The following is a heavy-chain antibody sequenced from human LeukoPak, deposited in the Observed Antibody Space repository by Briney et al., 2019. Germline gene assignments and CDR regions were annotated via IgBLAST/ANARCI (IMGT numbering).Heavy chain of an antibody. V-gene: IGHV4-59*01. Sequence: SETLSLTCTVSGVSITNYYWNWIRQPPGKDLEWIGCVSYSGRTHYSPALKSRVTISVDTSKNQFSLNLRSVTAADTAVYYCARPGRQDAYHGHYWYFDLWGRGTLVTVSS. CDR3: ARPGRQDAYHGHYWYFDL. CDR1: GVSITNYY. CDR2: VSYSGRT. J-gene: IGHJ2*01. D-gene: IGHD3-16*01.